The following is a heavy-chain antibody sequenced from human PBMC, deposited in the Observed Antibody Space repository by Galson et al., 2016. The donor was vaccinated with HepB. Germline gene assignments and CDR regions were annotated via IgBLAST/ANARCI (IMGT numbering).Heavy chain of an antibody. Sequence: SLRLSCATSGFTLPHYGMLWVRQAPGKGLEWVAVIWYDGSYKYYADSVEGRFTISRDISENTVYLQMNSLRGEDTAVYYCAREIPHMVHGGLDYWGQGTLVTVSS. CDR3: AREIPHMVHGGLDY. J-gene: IGHJ4*02. CDR1: GFTLPHYG. D-gene: IGHD2-2*02. CDR2: IWYDGSYK. V-gene: IGHV3-33*01.